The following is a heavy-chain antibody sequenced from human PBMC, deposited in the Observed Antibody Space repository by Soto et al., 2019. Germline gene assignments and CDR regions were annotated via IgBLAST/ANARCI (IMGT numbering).Heavy chain of an antibody. V-gene: IGHV3-23*01. D-gene: IGHD4-4*01. CDR2: ISGSGDTK. Sequence: EVQLLGSGGGLVQPGGSLRLSCVASGFTFSSFPMSWVRQAPGKGLEWVSAISGSGDTKLYADSVRGRFTIPRDNSENTLALQMNSLRAEDTAVYYCAKRGAVGAVTTAHFDYWSQGTLVTVSS. CDR3: AKRGAVGAVTTAHFDY. CDR1: GFTFSSFP. J-gene: IGHJ4*02.